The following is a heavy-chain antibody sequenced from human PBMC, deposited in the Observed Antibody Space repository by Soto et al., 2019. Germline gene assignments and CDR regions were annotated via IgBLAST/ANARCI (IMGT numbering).Heavy chain of an antibody. V-gene: IGHV3-30*18. CDR2: TSYDGSNK. Sequence: QVQLVESGGGVVQPGRSLRLSCAASGFTFSSYGMHWVRQAPGKGLEWVAVTSYDGSNKYYADSVKGRFTISRDNSKNTLYLQMNSRRAEDTAVYYCAKDQWSSSWYYYYGMDVWGQGTTVTVSS. CDR3: AKDQWSSSWYYYYGMDV. J-gene: IGHJ6*02. D-gene: IGHD6-13*01. CDR1: GFTFSSYG.